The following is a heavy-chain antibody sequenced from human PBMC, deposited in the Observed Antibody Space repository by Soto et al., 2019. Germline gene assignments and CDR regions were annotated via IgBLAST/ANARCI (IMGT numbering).Heavy chain of an antibody. D-gene: IGHD2-15*01. V-gene: IGHV4-59*08. CDR2: IHYSGST. Sequence: PSETLSLTCSVSGGSISSYYWSWIRQPPGKGLEWIGCIHYSGSTNYNPSLKSRVTVSVDTSKNQFSLNLISVTAADTAVYYCARSTRVVDAPLAWFDPWGQGTLVTVSS. CDR1: GGSISSYY. J-gene: IGHJ5*02. CDR3: ARSTRVVDAPLAWFDP.